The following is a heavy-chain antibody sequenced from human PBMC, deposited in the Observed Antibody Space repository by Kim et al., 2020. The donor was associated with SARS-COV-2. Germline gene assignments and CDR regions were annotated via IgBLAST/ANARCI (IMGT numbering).Heavy chain of an antibody. D-gene: IGHD2-15*01. J-gene: IGHJ6*02. CDR2: MNPNSGNT. CDR3: ATLNKGYCSGGSCYSGGYYYYGMDV. Sequence: ASVKVSCKASGYTFTSYDINWVRQATGQGLEWMGWMNPNSGNTGYAQKFQGRVTMTRNTSISTAYMELSSLRSEDTAVYYCATLNKGYCSGGSCYSGGYYYYGMDVWGQGTTVTVSS. CDR1: GYTFTSYD. V-gene: IGHV1-8*01.